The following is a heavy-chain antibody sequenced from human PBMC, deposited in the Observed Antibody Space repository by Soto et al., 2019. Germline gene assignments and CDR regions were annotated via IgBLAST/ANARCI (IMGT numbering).Heavy chain of an antibody. CDR3: AARHFWGRPWTDRRLDY. V-gene: IGHV4-4*02. D-gene: IGHD3-3*02. Sequence: SETLSLTCAVSSDSINSSHWWNWVRQPPEKGLEWIGKISHSGNTSYNPSLTSRVTISVDKSKSHFSLNLTAVTAADTAVYYCAARHFWGRPWTDRRLDYWGQGTLVTVSS. CDR1: SDSINSSHW. CDR2: ISHSGNT. J-gene: IGHJ4*02.